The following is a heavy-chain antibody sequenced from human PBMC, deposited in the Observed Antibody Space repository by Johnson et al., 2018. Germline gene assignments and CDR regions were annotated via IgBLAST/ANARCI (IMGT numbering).Heavy chain of an antibody. CDR3: AKGDYFGRSALAEYFQH. V-gene: IGHV3-30-3*01. J-gene: IGHJ1*01. CDR2: ISYDGSNK. D-gene: IGHD3-10*01. CDR1: GFTFSSYA. Sequence: VQLLESGGGVVQPGRSLRLSCAASGFTFSSYAMHWVRQAPGKGLEWVAVISYDGSNKYYADSVKGRFPISRDNSKNTLYLQMNSLSAEDTAVYYCAKGDYFGRSALAEYFQHWGQGTLVTVSS.